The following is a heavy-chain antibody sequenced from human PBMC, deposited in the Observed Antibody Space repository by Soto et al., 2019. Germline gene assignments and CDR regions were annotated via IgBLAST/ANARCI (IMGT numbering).Heavy chain of an antibody. V-gene: IGHV6-1*01. CDR1: GDSVSSNSAV. J-gene: IGHJ4*02. CDR3: VRSSNWSFDS. D-gene: IGHD6-13*01. CDR2: TYYRSQWYN. Sequence: QLQLQQSGPGLVEPSQTLSLTCAVSGDSVSSNSAVWNWIRQSPSRGLEWLGRTYYRSQWYNDYAVSVKSRITIHPDTSTIQLSLQLNSVTPEDTAVYYCVRSSNWSFDSWGQGTLVTVSS.